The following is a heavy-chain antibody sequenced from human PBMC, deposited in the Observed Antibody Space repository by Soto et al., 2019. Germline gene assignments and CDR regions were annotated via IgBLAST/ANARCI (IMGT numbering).Heavy chain of an antibody. D-gene: IGHD1-26*01. CDR3: ARHRHPRGTVGATSPLDP. CDR1: GFSVSSNY. Sequence: GGSLRLSCAISGFSVSSNYLSWVRRAPGKGLEWVSVHYSGGSTYYADSVQGRFTISRDKSNNTLYLQMRRVRAEDTAVYFCARHRHPRGTVGATSPLDPWGQGTQVTVSS. V-gene: IGHV3-53*01. CDR2: HYSGGST. J-gene: IGHJ5*02.